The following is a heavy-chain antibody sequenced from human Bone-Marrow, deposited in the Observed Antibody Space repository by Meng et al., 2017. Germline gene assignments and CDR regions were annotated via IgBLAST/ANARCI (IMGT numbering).Heavy chain of an antibody. J-gene: IGHJ4*02. CDR1: GFTFSSYS. Sequence: GGSLRLSCAASGFTFSSYSMNWVRQAPGKGLEWVSSISSSSSYIYYADSVKGRFTISRDNAKNSLYLQMNSLRAEDTAVYYCARDSIEYSYGQRYYFDYWGQGTLVTVSS. D-gene: IGHD5-18*01. CDR3: ARDSIEYSYGQRYYFDY. CDR2: ISSSSSYI. V-gene: IGHV3-21*01.